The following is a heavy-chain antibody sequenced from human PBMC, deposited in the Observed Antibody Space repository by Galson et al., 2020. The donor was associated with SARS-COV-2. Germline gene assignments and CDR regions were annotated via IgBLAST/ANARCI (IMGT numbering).Heavy chain of an antibody. V-gene: IGHV3-30*02. J-gene: IGHJ3*02. CDR3: AREGSYSDTGRLADGAFDI. CDR2: IQYDGKKK. CDR1: GFIFSNYA. D-gene: IGHD2-8*02. Sequence: GGSLRLSCAASGFIFSNYAMHWVRQAPGKGLEWVAFIQYDGKKKYLADSVKGRFAISRDNSKNTLYLEMNGLRAEDTAVYYCAREGSYSDTGRLADGAFDIWGLGTMVIVSS.